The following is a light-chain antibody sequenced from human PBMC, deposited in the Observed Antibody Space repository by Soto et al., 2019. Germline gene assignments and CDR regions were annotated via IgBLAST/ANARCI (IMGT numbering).Light chain of an antibody. CDR3: SSYTSSNTLV. J-gene: IGLJ2*01. V-gene: IGLV2-14*01. CDR2: EVS. Sequence: QSALTQPASVSGSPGQSITISCTGTSSDVGAYNYVSWYQQHPGKAPKLMIFEVSDRPSGVSNRFSGSNSGNAASLTISGLEADDEDYYYCSSYTSSNTLVFGGGTKLTVL. CDR1: SSDVGAYNY.